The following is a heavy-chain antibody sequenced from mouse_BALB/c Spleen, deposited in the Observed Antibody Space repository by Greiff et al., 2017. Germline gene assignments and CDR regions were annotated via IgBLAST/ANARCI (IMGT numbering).Heavy chain of an antibody. V-gene: IGHV3-8*02. Sequence: EVQRVESGPSLVKPSQTLSLTCSVTGDSITSGYWHWIRKFPGNKLEYMGYISYSGSTYYNPSLKSRISIIRDTSKNQYYLQLNSVTTEDTATYYCARSYYGSSRYYAMDYWGQGTSVTVSS. CDR1: GDSITSGY. CDR3: ARSYYGSSRYYAMDY. D-gene: IGHD1-1*01. CDR2: ISYSGST. J-gene: IGHJ4*01.